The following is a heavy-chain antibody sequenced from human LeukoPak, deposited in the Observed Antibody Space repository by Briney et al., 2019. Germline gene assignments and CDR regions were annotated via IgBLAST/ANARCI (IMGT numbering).Heavy chain of an antibody. CDR3: ARAPYSPYYYYYMDV. CDR1: GYSISSGSY. V-gene: IGHV4-61*01. Sequence: SETLSLTCTVSGYSISSGSYWGWIRQPPGKGLEWIGYIYYSGSTNYNPSLKSRVTISVDTSKNQFSLKLSSVTAADTAVYYCARAPYSPYYYYYMDVWGKGTTVTVSS. J-gene: IGHJ6*03. D-gene: IGHD2-21*01. CDR2: IYYSGST.